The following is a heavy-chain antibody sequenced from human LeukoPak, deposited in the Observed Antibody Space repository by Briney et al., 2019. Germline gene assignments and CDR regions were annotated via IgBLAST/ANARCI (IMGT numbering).Heavy chain of an antibody. CDR3: ARRLVLRYFDWQYYYYGVDV. J-gene: IGHJ6*02. V-gene: IGHV1-18*01. CDR1: GYTFTSYG. Sequence: GASVKVSCKASGYTFTSYGISWVRQAPGQGLEWMGWISAYNGNTNYAQKLQGRVTMTTDTSTSTAYMELRSLRSDDTAVYYCARRLVLRYFDWQYYYYGVDVWGQGTTVTVSS. CDR2: ISAYNGNT. D-gene: IGHD3-9*01.